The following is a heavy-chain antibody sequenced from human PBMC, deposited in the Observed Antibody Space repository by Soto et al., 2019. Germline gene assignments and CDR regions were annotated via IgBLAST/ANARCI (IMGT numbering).Heavy chain of an antibody. CDR1: GGSISSGGYS. CDR3: ARAGAARQGGYYYYGMDV. Sequence: PSETLSLTCAVSGGSISSGGYSWSWIRQPPGKGLEWIGYIYHSGSTYYNPSLKSRVTISVDRSKNQFSLKLSSVTAADTAVYYCARAGAARQGGYYYYGMDVWGQGTTVTVYS. D-gene: IGHD6-6*01. V-gene: IGHV4-30-2*01. CDR2: IYHSGST. J-gene: IGHJ6*02.